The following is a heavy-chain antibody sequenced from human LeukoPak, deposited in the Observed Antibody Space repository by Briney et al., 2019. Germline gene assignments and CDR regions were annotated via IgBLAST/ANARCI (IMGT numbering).Heavy chain of an antibody. V-gene: IGHV3-23*01. D-gene: IGHD2-15*01. CDR3: AKEIVVAAAYFDS. CDR2: ISGNSGST. J-gene: IGHJ4*02. Sequence: GGSLRLSCAASGFTFSSNAMSWVRQAPGQGLEWVSAISGNSGSTYYAESVRGRFTISRDNSKNTLFLQMNSLRADDTAVYYCAKEIVVAAAYFDSWGQGTLVTVSS. CDR1: GFTFSSNA.